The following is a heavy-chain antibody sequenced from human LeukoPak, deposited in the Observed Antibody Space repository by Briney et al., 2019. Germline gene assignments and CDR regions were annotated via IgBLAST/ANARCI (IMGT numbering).Heavy chain of an antibody. D-gene: IGHD4-23*01. CDR1: GYTFTSYG. CDR3: ARGPNKSDGGNSGSAWFDP. CDR2: ISAYNGNT. V-gene: IGHV1-18*01. Sequence: ASVKVSCKASGYTFTSYGISWVRQAPGQGLEWMGWISAYNGNTNYAQKLQGRVTMTRNTSISTAYMELSSLRSEDTAVYYCARGPNKSDGGNSGSAWFDPWGQGTLVTVSS. J-gene: IGHJ5*02.